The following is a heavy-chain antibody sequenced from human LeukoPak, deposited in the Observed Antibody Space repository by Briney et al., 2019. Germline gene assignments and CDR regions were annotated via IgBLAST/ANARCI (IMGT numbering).Heavy chain of an antibody. Sequence: GGSLRLSCAASGFTFSSYAMHWVRQAPGKGLEWVAVISYDGSNKYYADSVKGRFTISRDNSKNTLYLQMNSLRAEDTAVYYCARAWTHGIAVAGTIDYWGQGTLVTVSS. D-gene: IGHD6-19*01. CDR1: GFTFSSYA. J-gene: IGHJ4*02. CDR2: ISYDGSNK. CDR3: ARAWTHGIAVAGTIDY. V-gene: IGHV3-30-3*01.